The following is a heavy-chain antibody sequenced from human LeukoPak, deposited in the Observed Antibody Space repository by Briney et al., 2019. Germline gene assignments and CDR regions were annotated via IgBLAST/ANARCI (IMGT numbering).Heavy chain of an antibody. CDR1: GGSFSGYY. V-gene: IGHV4-34*01. CDR2: INHSGST. CDR3: ARDDPFPAVAGTRPEY. D-gene: IGHD6-19*01. J-gene: IGHJ4*02. Sequence: SETLSLTCAVYGGSFSGYYWSWIRQPPGKGLEWIGEINHSGSTNYNPSLKSRVTISVDTSKNQFSLKLSSVTAADTAVYYCARDDPFPAVAGTRPEYWGQGTLVTVSS.